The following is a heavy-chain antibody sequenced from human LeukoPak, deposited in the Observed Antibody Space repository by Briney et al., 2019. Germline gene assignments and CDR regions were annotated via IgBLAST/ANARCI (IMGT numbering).Heavy chain of an antibody. CDR1: GFTFSGSW. CDR2: IKQDGSEK. V-gene: IGHV3-7*01. CDR3: ARLRYSDY. Sequence: GGSLRLSCVASGFTFSGSWMTWVRQAPGKGLEWVANIKQDGSEKFYVDSVKGRFTISRDNAKNSLYLQMNSLRAEDTAVYYCARLRYSDYWGQGTLVTVSS. J-gene: IGHJ4*02.